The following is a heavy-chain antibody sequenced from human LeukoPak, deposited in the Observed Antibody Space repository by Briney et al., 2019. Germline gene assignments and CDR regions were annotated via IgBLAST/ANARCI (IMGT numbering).Heavy chain of an antibody. D-gene: IGHD3-22*01. Sequence: QSGGSLRLSCAASGFTFSSYWMHWVRQVPGKGLVWVSRIKSDGSSTTYADSVKGRFTISRDNAKNSLYLQMNSLRAEDTAVYYCVKGPNYYDSSGYIWDAFDIWGQGTMVTVSS. CDR1: GFTFSSYW. CDR3: VKGPNYYDSSGYIWDAFDI. V-gene: IGHV3-74*01. J-gene: IGHJ3*02. CDR2: IKSDGSST.